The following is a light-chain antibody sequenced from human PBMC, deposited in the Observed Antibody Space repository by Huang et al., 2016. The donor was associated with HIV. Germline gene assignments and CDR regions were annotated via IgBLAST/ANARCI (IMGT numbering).Light chain of an antibody. Sequence: DILMTQSPDFLAVSLGERATINCRSSRSVFYSSTNKYYLAWSQQKPGQPPKRLIHWASTRESGVPDRFSGSGSGTDFTLTISSLQAEDVAIYYCQQYYTTPFTFGPGTKVDIK. J-gene: IGKJ3*01. CDR1: RSVFYSSTNKYY. CDR2: WAS. V-gene: IGKV4-1*01. CDR3: QQYYTTPFT.